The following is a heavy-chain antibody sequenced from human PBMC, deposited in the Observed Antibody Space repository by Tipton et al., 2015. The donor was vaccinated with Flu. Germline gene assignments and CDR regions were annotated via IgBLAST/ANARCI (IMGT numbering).Heavy chain of an antibody. CDR3: ARLPRHYGDYPLDY. V-gene: IGHV4-4*07. J-gene: IGHJ4*01. CDR1: GEALGTHY. Sequence: GEALGTHYWTWFRQPAGERLEWIGRIFATGTAIHNPSLRSRVTMSVDTSKNQFSLNLTSVTAADTAVYYCARLPRHYGDYPLDYWGPGIMVTVSS. CDR2: IFATGTA. D-gene: IGHD4-17*01.